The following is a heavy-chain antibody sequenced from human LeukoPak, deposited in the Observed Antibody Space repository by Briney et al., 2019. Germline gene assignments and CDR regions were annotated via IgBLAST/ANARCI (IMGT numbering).Heavy chain of an antibody. Sequence: ASVKVSCKAYGYTFTSYGISWVRQAPGQGLEWMGWISAYNGNTNYAQKLQGRVTMTTDTSTSTAYMELRSLRSDDTAVYYCARDATVTTFSGWVEPWYQGTLVTVSS. CDR2: ISAYNGNT. CDR1: GYTFTSYG. V-gene: IGHV1-18*01. CDR3: ARDATVTTFSGWVEP. D-gene: IGHD4-17*01. J-gene: IGHJ5*02.